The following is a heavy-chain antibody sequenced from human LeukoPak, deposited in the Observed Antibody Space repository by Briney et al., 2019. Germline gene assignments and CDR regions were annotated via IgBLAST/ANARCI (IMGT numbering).Heavy chain of an antibody. CDR2: IKQDGSEK. CDR3: GREGDAFDI. J-gene: IGHJ3*02. Sequence: GGSLRLSCAASGLTFSSYWMSWVRQAPGKGLEWVANIKQDGSEKYYVDSVKGRFTISRDNAKNSLYLQMNSLRAEDTAVYYCGREGDAFDIWGQGTMVTVSS. CDR1: GLTFSSYW. V-gene: IGHV3-7*01.